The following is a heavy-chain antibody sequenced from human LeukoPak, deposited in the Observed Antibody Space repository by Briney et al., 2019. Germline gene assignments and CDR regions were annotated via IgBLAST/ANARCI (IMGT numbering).Heavy chain of an antibody. CDR2: ISPSGDIT. CDR1: GFTFSSYA. V-gene: IGHV3-23*01. J-gene: IGHJ4*02. D-gene: IGHD1-1*01. CDR3: AQDLAYIRFDH. Sequence: GGSLRLSCAASGFTFSSYAMSWVRQAPGKGLEGVSGISPSGDITYYADSVKGRFTISRDNSKNTVYLQMDSLRFEDAAVYYCAQDLAYIRFDHWGQGPLVTVSS.